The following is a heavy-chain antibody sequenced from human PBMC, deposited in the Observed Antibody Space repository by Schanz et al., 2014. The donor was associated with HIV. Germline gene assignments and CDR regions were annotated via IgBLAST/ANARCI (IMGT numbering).Heavy chain of an antibody. Sequence: VQLVESGGGLVQPGGSLRLSCAASGFTFSRYWMTWVRQAPGKGLEWVAVIWNDGSNTFYADSVKGRFTISRDNSKNTVYLQAKSLRPEDTAVYYCAKDRNQYDSRYIGKGNYYYYYGMDVWGQGTTVTVSS. J-gene: IGHJ6*02. CDR2: IWNDGSNT. CDR1: GFTFSRYW. V-gene: IGHV3-33*06. D-gene: IGHD3-22*01. CDR3: AKDRNQYDSRYIGKGNYYYYYGMDV.